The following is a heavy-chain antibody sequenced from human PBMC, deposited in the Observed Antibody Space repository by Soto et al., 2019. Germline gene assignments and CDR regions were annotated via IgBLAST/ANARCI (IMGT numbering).Heavy chain of an antibody. CDR1: GYTFTTYA. CDR3: ARTTVGRTYFDY. J-gene: IGHJ4*02. CDR2: IDAGNGNT. Sequence: QVQLVQSGAEVKKPGASVKVSCKASGYTFTTYAIHWVRQAPGQRLEWMGWIDAGNGNTKYSQKFQGRVTITRDTSATTAYMELNSLRSEDTAVYYYARTTVGRTYFDYWGQGTLVTVSS. V-gene: IGHV1-3*01. D-gene: IGHD4-4*01.